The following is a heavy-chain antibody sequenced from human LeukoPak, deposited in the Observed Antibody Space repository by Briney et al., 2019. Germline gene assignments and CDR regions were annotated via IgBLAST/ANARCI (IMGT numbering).Heavy chain of an antibody. V-gene: IGHV3-15*07. CDR3: TSHAAFDP. Sequence: GGSLRLSCSASGLTVTNVWMNWVRQAPGEGLDWVGRIASKTDGGATDYAAPVKGRFTISRDDSKNTVYLQMNSLKIEDTAVYYCTSHAAFDPWGQGTLVTVS. J-gene: IGHJ5*02. CDR1: GLTVTNVW. CDR2: IASKTDGGAT.